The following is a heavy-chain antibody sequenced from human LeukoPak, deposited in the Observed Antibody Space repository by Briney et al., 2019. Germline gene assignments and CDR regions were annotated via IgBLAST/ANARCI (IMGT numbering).Heavy chain of an antibody. V-gene: IGHV4-59*01. J-gene: IGHJ5*02. CDR2: VFYTEST. Sequence: PSETLSLTCTVSGDSISSYYWSWIRQPPGKGLEWIGYVFYTESTNYNPSLKSRVTFSVDMSKNQFSLRLRSVTAADTAVYYRARGRSNPSAWFDPWGQGTLVTVSS. CDR1: GDSISSYY. CDR3: ARGRSNPSAWFDP.